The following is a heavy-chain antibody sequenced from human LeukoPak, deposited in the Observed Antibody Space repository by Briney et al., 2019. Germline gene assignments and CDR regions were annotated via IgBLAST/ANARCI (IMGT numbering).Heavy chain of an antibody. CDR1: GFTFSGSA. D-gene: IGHD5-24*01. CDR2: ISSSGSTI. J-gene: IGHJ4*02. Sequence: GGSLRLSCAASGFTFSGSAMHWVRQASGKGLEWVSYISSSGSTIYYADSVKGRFTISRDNSKNTLYLQMNSLRAEDTAVYYCAKAADGYNSDWGQGTLVTVSS. V-gene: IGHV3-48*01. CDR3: AKAADGYNSD.